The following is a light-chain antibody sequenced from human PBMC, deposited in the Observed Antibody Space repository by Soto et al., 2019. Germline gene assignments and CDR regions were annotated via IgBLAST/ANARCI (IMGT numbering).Light chain of an antibody. CDR2: GAS. CDR1: QSVSSY. CDR3: QHYNHWPPWT. Sequence: VLTQYPATLTFSPGERASLSCRASQSVSSYLAWYQQKPGQAPRLLIYGASTRATGIPARFSGSGSGTEFTLTISSLQSEDFAVYYCQHYNHWPPWTFGQGTKVDIK. J-gene: IGKJ1*01. V-gene: IGKV3-15*01.